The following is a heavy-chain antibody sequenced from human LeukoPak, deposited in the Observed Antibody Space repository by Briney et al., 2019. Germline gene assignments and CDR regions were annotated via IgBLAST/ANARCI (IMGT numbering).Heavy chain of an antibody. Sequence: GRSLRLSCAASGFTFSSYGMHWVRQAPGKGMEWVAVIWNDGSNKYYADSVKGRFTISNDNSKNPLYLQMNRLRAEDTAVYYCAKEGNFEWLSGDAFDIWGQGTMVTVSS. V-gene: IGHV3-33*06. D-gene: IGHD3-3*01. J-gene: IGHJ3*02. CDR1: GFTFSSYG. CDR2: IWNDGSNK. CDR3: AKEGNFEWLSGDAFDI.